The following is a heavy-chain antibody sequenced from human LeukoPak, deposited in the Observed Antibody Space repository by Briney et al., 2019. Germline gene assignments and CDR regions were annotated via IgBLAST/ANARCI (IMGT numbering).Heavy chain of an antibody. J-gene: IGHJ4*02. CDR3: ARDPAPEDN. D-gene: IGHD1-14*01. Sequence: GGSLRLSCAASGFIFDDFGMTWVRQAPGKGLEWVSSITSRSDIYYADSVRGRFTISRDNAKNSLYLQMNSLRAEDTAVYYCARDPAPEDNWGQGTLVTVSS. CDR1: GFIFDDFG. V-gene: IGHV3-69-1*01. CDR2: ITSRSDI.